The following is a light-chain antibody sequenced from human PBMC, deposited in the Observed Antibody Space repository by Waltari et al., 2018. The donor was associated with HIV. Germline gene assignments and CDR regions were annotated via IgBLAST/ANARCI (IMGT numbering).Light chain of an antibody. CDR1: SSDVGSYNL. Sequence: QSALTQPASVSGSPGQSITISCTGTSSDVGSYNLVSWYQQHPGKAPKLMIYEGSKRPSGVSNRFSCSKSGNTASLTSSGLQAEDEADYYCCAYAGSSTWVCGGGTKLTVL. V-gene: IGLV2-23*01. CDR2: EGS. CDR3: CAYAGSSTWV. J-gene: IGLJ3*02.